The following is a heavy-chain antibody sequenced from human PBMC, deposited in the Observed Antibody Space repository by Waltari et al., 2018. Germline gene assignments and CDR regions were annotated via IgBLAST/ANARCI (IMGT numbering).Heavy chain of an antibody. D-gene: IGHD3-3*01. CDR2: VTGNGRAT. V-gene: IGHV3-23*01. CDR3: ARESLRSGNFYALYFDS. CDR1: GFTFNAYA. Sequence: QLRESGGGFRQQGGSLRLSCEASGFTFNAYAMNWVRRTPDKRLEWVAAVTGNGRATYYADSVRGRFAVSRDNSRNTLFLDMNSLRDEDTATYYCARESLRSGNFYALYFDSWGQGTPVTVSS. J-gene: IGHJ4*02.